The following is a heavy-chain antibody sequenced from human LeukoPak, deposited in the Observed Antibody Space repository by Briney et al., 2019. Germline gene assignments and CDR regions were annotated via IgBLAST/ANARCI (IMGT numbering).Heavy chain of an antibody. D-gene: IGHD5-12*01. V-gene: IGHV4-59*01. CDR3: ARGSIGYDLPDY. CDR2: IYYSGST. J-gene: IGHJ4*02. Sequence: PSETLSLTCTASGGSISSYYWSWIRQPPGKGLEWIGYIYYSGSTNYNASLKSRVTISVDTSKNQFSLKLSSVTAADTDVYFCARGSIGYDLPDYWGQGTLVTVSS. CDR1: GGSISSYY.